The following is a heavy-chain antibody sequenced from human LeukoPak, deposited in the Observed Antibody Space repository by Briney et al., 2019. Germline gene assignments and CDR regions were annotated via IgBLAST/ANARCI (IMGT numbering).Heavy chain of an antibody. J-gene: IGHJ3*02. Sequence: SETLSLTCTVSGGSISSGGYYWSWIRQHPGEGLEWIGYIYYSGSTYYNPSLKSRVTISVDTSKNQFSLKLSSVTAADTAVYYCALRIMITFGGVTSNAFDIWGQGTMVTVSS. D-gene: IGHD3-16*01. CDR2: IYYSGST. V-gene: IGHV4-31*03. CDR1: GGSISSGGYY. CDR3: ALRIMITFGGVTSNAFDI.